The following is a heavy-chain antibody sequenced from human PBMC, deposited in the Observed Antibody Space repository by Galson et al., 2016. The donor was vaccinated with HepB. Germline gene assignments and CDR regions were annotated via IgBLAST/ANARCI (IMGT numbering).Heavy chain of an antibody. V-gene: IGHV3-7*04. D-gene: IGHD5-18*01. CDR2: IKRDGREK. Sequence: SLRLSCAASGFTFSSYWMNWVRQAPGKGLEWVANIKRDGREKYYVDPVKGRFTISRDNAENSLFLQMNNLRAEDTAVYYCGRAQWIQAQRAAYFDYWGQGALVTVSS. CDR3: GRAQWIQAQRAAYFDY. J-gene: IGHJ4*02. CDR1: GFTFSSYW.